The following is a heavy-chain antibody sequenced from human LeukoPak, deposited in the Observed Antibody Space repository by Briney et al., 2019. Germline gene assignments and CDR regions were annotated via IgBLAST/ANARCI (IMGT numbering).Heavy chain of an antibody. V-gene: IGHV3-23*01. D-gene: IGHD1-26*01. CDR2: ISGSGGST. CDR3: ARVGIVGARAFDI. CDR1: GFTFSSYA. J-gene: IGHJ3*02. Sequence: GGSLRLSCAASGFTFSSYAMSWVRQAPGKGLEWVSAISGSGGSTYYADSVKGRFTISRDNSKNTLYLQMNSLRAEDTALYHCARVGIVGARAFDIWGQGTMVTVSS.